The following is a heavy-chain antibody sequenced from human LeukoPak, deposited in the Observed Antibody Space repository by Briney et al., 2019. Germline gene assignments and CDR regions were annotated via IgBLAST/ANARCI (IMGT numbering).Heavy chain of an antibody. V-gene: IGHV3-23*01. CDR1: GFTFSSYA. J-gene: IGHJ5*02. D-gene: IGHD2-21*01. CDR3: AKDPAYCAGDCYEGNWFDP. CDR2: ISGSGGST. Sequence: GGSLRLSCAASGFTFSSYAMSWVRQAPGKGLEWVSAISGSGGSTYYADSVKGRFTISRDNSKNTLYLQMNSLRAEDTAVYYCAKDPAYCAGDCYEGNWFDPWGQGTLVTVSS.